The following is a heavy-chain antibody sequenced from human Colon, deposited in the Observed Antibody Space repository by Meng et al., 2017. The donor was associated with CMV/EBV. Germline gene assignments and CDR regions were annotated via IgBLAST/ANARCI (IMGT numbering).Heavy chain of an antibody. V-gene: IGHV4-59*01. J-gene: IGHJ4*02. Sequence: SETLSLTCAVSGGSITQNYWSWIRQAPGKGLEWSGYTYYSGSTNYNPSLKSRVTISVDTSKNQFSLRLTSVTAADTAVYYCARAARDRIHYYGSGSYFASWGQGTLVTVSS. CDR3: ARAARDRIHYYGSGSYFAS. D-gene: IGHD3-10*01. CDR2: TYYSGST. CDR1: GGSITQNY.